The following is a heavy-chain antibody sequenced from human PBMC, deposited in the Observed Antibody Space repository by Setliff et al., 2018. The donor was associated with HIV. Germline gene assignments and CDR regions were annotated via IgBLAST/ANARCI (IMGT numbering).Heavy chain of an antibody. V-gene: IGHV4-34*01. CDR3: ARAPITIFGVIIIPVYFDY. CDR1: GESLSGGY. Sequence: ASETLSLTCAVYGESLSGGYWSWIRQSPGKGLEWIGEINHGGSTNYNPSLRSRVTISIDTSKNQFSLKVNSVTAADTAVYYCARAPITIFGVIIIPVYFDYWGQGTLVTVSS. J-gene: IGHJ4*02. CDR2: INHGGST. D-gene: IGHD3-3*01.